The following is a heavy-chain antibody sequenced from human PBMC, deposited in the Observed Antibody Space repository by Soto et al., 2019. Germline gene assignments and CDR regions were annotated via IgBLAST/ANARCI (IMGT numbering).Heavy chain of an antibody. J-gene: IGHJ6*02. CDR1: GFTFSSYG. V-gene: IGHV3-30*18. CDR2: ISYDGSNK. Sequence: GGSLRLSCAASGFTFSSYGMHWVRQAPGKGLEWVAVISYDGSNKYYADSVKGRFTISRDNSKNTLYLQMNSLRAEDTAVYYCAKEMALYGLFYYYYGMDVCGQGTTVTVSS. CDR3: AKEMALYGLFYYYYGMDV. D-gene: IGHD3-10*01.